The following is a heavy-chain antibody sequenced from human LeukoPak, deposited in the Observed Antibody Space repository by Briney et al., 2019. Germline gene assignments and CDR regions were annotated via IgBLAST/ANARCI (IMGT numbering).Heavy chain of an antibody. Sequence: ASVKVSCKASGYTFTGYFMHWVRQAPGQGLEWMGWINPNSGGTNYAQKFQGRVTMTRDTSISTAYMELSRLRSDDTAVYYCAISGYDAYGMDVWGQGTTVTVSS. CDR3: AISGYDAYGMDV. CDR2: INPNSGGT. CDR1: GYTFTGYF. V-gene: IGHV1-2*02. D-gene: IGHD5-12*01. J-gene: IGHJ6*02.